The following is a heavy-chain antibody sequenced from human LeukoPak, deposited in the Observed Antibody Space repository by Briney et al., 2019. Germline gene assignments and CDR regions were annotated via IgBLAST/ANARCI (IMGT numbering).Heavy chain of an antibody. V-gene: IGHV3-73*01. CDR1: GFTFSGSA. CDR3: TRPLTGEGDNWFDP. Sequence: PGGSLRLSCAASGFTFSGSAIHWVRQASGKGLEWVGRIRSKANNHATAYAASVKGRFTISRDDSKNTAYLQMNSLKSEDTAVYYCTRPLTGEGDNWFDPWGQGTLVTVSS. D-gene: IGHD7-27*01. J-gene: IGHJ5*02. CDR2: IRSKANNHAT.